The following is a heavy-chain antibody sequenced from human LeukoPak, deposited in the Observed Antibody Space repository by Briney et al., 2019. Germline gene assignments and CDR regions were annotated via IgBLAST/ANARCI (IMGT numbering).Heavy chain of an antibody. CDR3: AKGSSGWTYYFDY. V-gene: IGHV3-30*02. CDR1: GFTFSTYG. CDR2: IRYDGSNE. J-gene: IGHJ4*02. D-gene: IGHD6-19*01. Sequence: GGSLRLSCAVSGFTFSTYGMHWVRQAPGKGLEWVAFIRYDGSNEYADSVKGRFTISRDNSKNTLYLQMNTLRSEDTAVYYCAKGSSGWTYYFDYWGQGTLDTVSS.